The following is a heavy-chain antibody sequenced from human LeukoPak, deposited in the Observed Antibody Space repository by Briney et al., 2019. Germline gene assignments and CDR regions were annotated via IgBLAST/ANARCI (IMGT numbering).Heavy chain of an antibody. CDR2: IIPIFGTT. J-gene: IGHJ1*01. D-gene: IGHD3-16*01. CDR3: ARSQFRTTNSGAWGFQP. V-gene: IGHV1-69*06. Sequence: SVKVSCKASGGTFNSYAISWVRQAPGQGLEWMGGIIPIFGTTNYARKFRGRVTLTADKSTRTAYMELSRLRPDDTAVYYCARSQFRTTNSGAWGFQPWGQGTLVTVSS. CDR1: GGTFNSYA.